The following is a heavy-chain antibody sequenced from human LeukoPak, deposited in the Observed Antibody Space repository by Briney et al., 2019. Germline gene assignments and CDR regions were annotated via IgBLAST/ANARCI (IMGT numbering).Heavy chain of an antibody. J-gene: IGHJ4*02. V-gene: IGHV3-74*01. CDR3: ARSDNGLDY. Sequence: GGSLRLSCAAFGFTLSWHWMHWVRQAPGKGLVWVSRISSDGSTTTYADSVKGRFTISRDNAKNTLYLQMNSLRAEDSAVYYCARSDNGLDYWGQGTLVAVSS. CDR1: GFTLSWHW. D-gene: IGHD1-1*01. CDR2: ISSDGSTT.